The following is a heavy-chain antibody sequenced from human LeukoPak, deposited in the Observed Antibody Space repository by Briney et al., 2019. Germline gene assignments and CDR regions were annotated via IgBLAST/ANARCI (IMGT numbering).Heavy chain of an antibody. D-gene: IGHD3-10*01. Sequence: ASVKVSCKASGYTFTSYGISWVRQAPGQGLEWMGGIIPIFGTANYAQKFQGRVTITADESTSTAYMELSSLRSEDTAVYYCARGGSGRREGYYYYMGVWGKGTTVTISS. CDR1: GYTFTSYG. J-gene: IGHJ6*03. CDR2: IIPIFGTA. V-gene: IGHV1-69*13. CDR3: ARGGSGRREGYYYYMGV.